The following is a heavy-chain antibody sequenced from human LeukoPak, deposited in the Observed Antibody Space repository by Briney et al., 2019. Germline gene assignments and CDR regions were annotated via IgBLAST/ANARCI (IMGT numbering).Heavy chain of an antibody. CDR1: GGTFSSYA. Sequence: GASVKVSCKASGGTFSSYAISWVRQAPGQGLEWMGRIIPIFGTANYAQKFQGRVTITTDESMSTAYMELSSLRSEDTAVYYCARMRGSSWYYFDYWGQGTLVTVSS. J-gene: IGHJ4*02. CDR2: IIPIFGTA. D-gene: IGHD6-13*01. V-gene: IGHV1-69*05. CDR3: ARMRGSSWYYFDY.